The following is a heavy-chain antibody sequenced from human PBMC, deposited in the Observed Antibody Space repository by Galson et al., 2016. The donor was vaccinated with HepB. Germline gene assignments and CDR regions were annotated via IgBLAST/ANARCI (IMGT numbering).Heavy chain of an antibody. CDR1: GFTFRTSW. Sequence: SLRLSCAASGFTFRTSWMSWVRQPPGKGPEWVANINPDGSQTYYVDSVKGRFNISKDNAKNSLYLQMNSLRAEDTAVYYCAKDIRSYGLVGRFDYWGQGTLVTVSS. CDR2: INPDGSQT. V-gene: IGHV3-7*01. D-gene: IGHD5-18*01. J-gene: IGHJ4*02. CDR3: AKDIRSYGLVGRFDY.